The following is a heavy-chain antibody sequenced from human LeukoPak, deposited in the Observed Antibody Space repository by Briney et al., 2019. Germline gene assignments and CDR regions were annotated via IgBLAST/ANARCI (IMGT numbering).Heavy chain of an antibody. CDR1: GFTFSTHW. D-gene: IGHD2-15*01. CDR2: IRSDGTGT. V-gene: IGHV3-74*01. J-gene: IGHJ4*02. Sequence: TGGSLRLSCAVSGFTFSTHWMHWVRQSPQKGLVWVSRIRSDGTGTTYADSVKGRFTISRDNAKNTLYLQMNSLGVEDRAVYYCGRGSPTSCSGGNCYHSDFWGQGTLVTVSS. CDR3: GRGSPTSCSGGNCYHSDF.